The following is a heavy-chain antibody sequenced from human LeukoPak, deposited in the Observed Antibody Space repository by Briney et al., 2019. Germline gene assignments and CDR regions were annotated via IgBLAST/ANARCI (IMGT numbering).Heavy chain of an antibody. V-gene: IGHV4-59*01. CDR1: GGSISSYY. CDR2: IYYSGST. D-gene: IGHD3-9*01. Sequence: PSETLSLTCTVSGGSISSYYWSWIRQPPGKGLEWIGYIYYSGSTNYNPSLKSRVTISVDTSKNQFSLKLSSVTAADTAVYYCARERYFDWYNWFDPWGQGTLVTVSS. J-gene: IGHJ5*02. CDR3: ARERYFDWYNWFDP.